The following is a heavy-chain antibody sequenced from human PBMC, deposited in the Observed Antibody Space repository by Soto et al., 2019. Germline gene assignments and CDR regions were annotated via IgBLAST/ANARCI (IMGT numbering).Heavy chain of an antibody. CDR1: GFTVSSNY. CDR2: IYSGGST. V-gene: IGHV3-53*01. D-gene: IGHD1-1*01. J-gene: IGHJ4*02. CDR3: ARAETGTKTSYYFVY. Sequence: EVQLVESGGGLIQPGGSLRLSCAASGFTVSSNYMSWVRQAPGKGLEWVSVIYSGGSTYYADSVKGRFTISRDNSKNTMSLQMTSLRAEDTAVYYCARAETGTKTSYYFVYWGQGTLVTVSS.